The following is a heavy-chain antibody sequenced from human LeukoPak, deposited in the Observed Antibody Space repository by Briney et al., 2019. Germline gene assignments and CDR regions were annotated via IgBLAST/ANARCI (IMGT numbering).Heavy chain of an antibody. D-gene: IGHD1-26*01. V-gene: IGHV3-23*01. CDR3: ANIVGDWGVLCWFDP. Sequence: GSLRLSCAASGFTFSSYAMSWVRQAPGKGLEWVSGISGSGGNTYYADSVKGRFTISRDNSKNALYLQMNSLRAEDTSVYYCANIVGDWGVLCWFDPWGQGTLVTVSS. J-gene: IGHJ5*02. CDR2: ISGSGGNT. CDR1: GFTFSSYA.